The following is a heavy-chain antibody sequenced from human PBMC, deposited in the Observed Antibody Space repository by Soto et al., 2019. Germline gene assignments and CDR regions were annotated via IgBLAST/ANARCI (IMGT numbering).Heavy chain of an antibody. CDR1: GGAISSYY. CDR3: ASIALKGGSDSLSPPDAFDI. D-gene: IGHD5-12*01. Sequence: PSKTLSLTCSVSGGAISSYYWSWIRKPPGKGLKWIGYIYYSGSTHYNPSLKSRVTISVDTSKNQFSLKLSSVTAADSAVYYCASIALKGGSDSLSPPDAFDIWGQGTMVTVSS. J-gene: IGHJ3*02. V-gene: IGHV4-59*01. CDR2: IYYSGST.